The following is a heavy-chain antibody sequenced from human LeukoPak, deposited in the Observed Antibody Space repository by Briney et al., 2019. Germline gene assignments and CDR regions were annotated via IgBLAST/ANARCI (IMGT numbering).Heavy chain of an antibody. D-gene: IGHD1-14*01. J-gene: IGHJ1*01. V-gene: IGHV3-21*01. Sequence: PGGSLRLSCAASGFTFSSYGMHWVRQAPGKGLEWVSSISSSSSYIYYADSVKGRFTISRDNAKNSLYLQMNSLRAEDTAVYYCATGVEPGYFQHWGQGTLVTVSS. CDR3: ATGVEPGYFQH. CDR2: ISSSSSYI. CDR1: GFTFSSYG.